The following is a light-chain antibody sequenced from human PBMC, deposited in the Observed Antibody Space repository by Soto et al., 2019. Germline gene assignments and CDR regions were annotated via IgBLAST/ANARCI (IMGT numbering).Light chain of an antibody. J-gene: IGKJ1*01. Sequence: EIVLTQSPATLSLSPGERAILSCRASQSVSTFLAWFQQKPGQPPRLLIYNASNRTTGIPARFSGSGSGTDFTLTISSLEPDDFATYYCQHYNSYSEAFGQGTKVELK. V-gene: IGKV3-11*01. CDR1: QSVSTF. CDR3: QHYNSYSEA. CDR2: NAS.